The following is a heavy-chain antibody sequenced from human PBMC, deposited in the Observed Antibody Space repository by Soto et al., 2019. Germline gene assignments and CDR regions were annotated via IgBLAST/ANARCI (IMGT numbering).Heavy chain of an antibody. Sequence: GGSLRLSCATSGFPFSDYYMSWIRQAPGKGLEWLSHISPKSTYRNYADSVKGRFTISRDNTKSSLFLQMNSLKTEDTAVYYCAKSSSGLRDYFDSWGRGTLVTVSS. V-gene: IGHV3-11*06. CDR1: GFPFSDYY. D-gene: IGHD3-10*01. J-gene: IGHJ4*02. CDR2: ISPKSTYR. CDR3: AKSSSGLRDYFDS.